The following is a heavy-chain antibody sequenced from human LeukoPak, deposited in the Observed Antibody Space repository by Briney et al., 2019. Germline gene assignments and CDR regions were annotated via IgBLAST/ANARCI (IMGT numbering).Heavy chain of an antibody. J-gene: IGHJ4*02. V-gene: IGHV1-2*02. CDR1: GYTFTGYY. Sequence: ASVKVSCKASGYTFTGYYMHWVRQAPGQGLEWMGWINPNSGGTNYAEKFQGRVTMTRDTSISTAYMELSRLRSDDTAVYYCARDGYSSSWGFDYWGQGTLVTVSS. CDR3: ARDGYSSSWGFDY. CDR2: INPNSGGT. D-gene: IGHD6-13*01.